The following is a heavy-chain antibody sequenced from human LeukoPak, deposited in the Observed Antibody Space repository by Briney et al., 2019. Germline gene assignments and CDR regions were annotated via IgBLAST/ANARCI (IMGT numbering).Heavy chain of an antibody. D-gene: IGHD2-15*01. Sequence: GRSLRLSCAASGFTFNNHDMHWVRQAPGKGLEWVAGISYDGRNKYYADSVKGRFAISRDNSKNTLNLQMNSLRTEDTAVYYCAKPRDIDSWAFDIWGQGTMVTVS. CDR3: AKPRDIDSWAFDI. J-gene: IGHJ3*02. V-gene: IGHV3-30*18. CDR1: GFTFNNHD. CDR2: ISYDGRNK.